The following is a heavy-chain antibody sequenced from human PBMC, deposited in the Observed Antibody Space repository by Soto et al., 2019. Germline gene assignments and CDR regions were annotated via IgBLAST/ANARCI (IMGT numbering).Heavy chain of an antibody. V-gene: IGHV1-69*12. CDR3: ARDGGAATFDY. CDR1: GGTFSSYA. J-gene: IGHJ4*02. Sequence: QVQLVQSGAEVKKPGSSVKVSCKAFGGTFSSYAINWIRQAPGQSLEWMGGIIPIFGTTTYAQRFQARVTITADESTSTAYMELSSLRSEDTALYYCARDGGAATFDYWGQGTLVTVSS. CDR2: IIPIFGTT. D-gene: IGHD1-26*01.